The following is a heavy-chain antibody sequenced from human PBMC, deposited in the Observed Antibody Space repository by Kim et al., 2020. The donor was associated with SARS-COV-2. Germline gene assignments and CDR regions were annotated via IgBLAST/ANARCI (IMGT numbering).Heavy chain of an antibody. CDR1: GFNFNNFG. V-gene: IGHV3-30*18. CDR3: AKDKSSFMITFGGESGGMDV. CDR2: ISYEGSKK. D-gene: IGHD3-16*01. Sequence: GGSLRLSCAASGFNFNNFGMHWVRQAPGKGLEWVALISYEGSKKYYADSLKGRFTISRDSYKNTLYLQMNSLRPEDTAVYFCAKDKSSFMITFGGESGGMDVWGQGTAVTVSS. J-gene: IGHJ6*02.